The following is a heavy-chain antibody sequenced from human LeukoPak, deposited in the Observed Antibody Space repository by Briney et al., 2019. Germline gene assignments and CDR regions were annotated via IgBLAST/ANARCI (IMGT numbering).Heavy chain of an antibody. Sequence: GASVKASRTASGYTFTDYYMHWVRQAPGHGFEWRGWINPNDGVTNYAQKFQGRVTMTRDTSISTAHMEVSRLRSDDTAVYYCARANFLYCSSTACLFDYWGQGTLVTVSS. D-gene: IGHD2-2*01. J-gene: IGHJ4*02. CDR1: GYTFTDYY. CDR3: ARANFLYCSSTACLFDY. V-gene: IGHV1-2*02. CDR2: INPNDGVT.